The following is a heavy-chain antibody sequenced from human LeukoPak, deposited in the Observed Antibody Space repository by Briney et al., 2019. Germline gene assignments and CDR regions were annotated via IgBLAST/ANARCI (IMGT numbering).Heavy chain of an antibody. CDR1: GGSISSSSYY. J-gene: IGHJ5*02. CDR2: IYYSGST. V-gene: IGHV4-39*07. CDR3: ATAGYSSSFGRLDRRGPIWFDP. D-gene: IGHD6-19*01. Sequence: SETLSLTCTVSGGSISSSSYYWGWIRQPPGKGLEWIGSIYYSGSTYYNLSLKSRVTILVDTSKNQFSLKLTSVTAADTAVYYCATAGYSSSFGRLDRRGPIWFDPWGQGTLVTVSS.